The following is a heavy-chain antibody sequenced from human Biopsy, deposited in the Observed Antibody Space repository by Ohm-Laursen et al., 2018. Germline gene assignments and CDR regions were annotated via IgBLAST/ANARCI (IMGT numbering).Heavy chain of an antibody. V-gene: IGHV3-30*18. D-gene: IGHD6-13*01. CDR1: RFTFSTYG. CDR2: ISFDGSDQ. CDR3: VKDRGAAGTDYYYGMDV. Sequence: SLRLSCAASRFTFSTYGLHWVRQAPGTGLERVAVISFDGSDQRYADSVKGRFTIARDNSKNTLYLQMNSLRAEDTAVFYCVKDRGAAGTDYYYGMDVWGQGTTVTVSS. J-gene: IGHJ6*01.